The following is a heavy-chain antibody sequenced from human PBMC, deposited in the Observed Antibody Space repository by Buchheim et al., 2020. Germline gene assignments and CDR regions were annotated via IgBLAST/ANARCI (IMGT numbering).Heavy chain of an antibody. V-gene: IGHV3-33*06. D-gene: IGHD1-26*01. CDR2: IWYDGSNK. CDR3: AKCNSGSYQFDY. J-gene: IGHJ4*02. Sequence: QVQLVESGGGVVQPGRSLRLSCAASGFTFSSYGMHWVRQAPGKGLEWVAVIWYDGSNKYYADSVKGRITISRDHSKNTLYLQMNSLRAEDTAVYYCAKCNSGSYQFDYWGQGTL. CDR1: GFTFSSYG.